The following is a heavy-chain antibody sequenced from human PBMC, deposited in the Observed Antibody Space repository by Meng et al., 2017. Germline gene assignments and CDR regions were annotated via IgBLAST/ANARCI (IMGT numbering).Heavy chain of an antibody. CDR2: IYYSGST. Sequence: QLQGSGPGSVKPSLNLSLTCTFSGGSFGSGGNYCSWFRQHPGKGLEWIGYIYYSGSTYYNPSLKSRVTISVDTSKNQFYLKLSSVTAADTAVYYCARDLHYGSGSYNSFDPWGQGTLVTVSS. CDR3: ARDLHYGSGSYNSFDP. D-gene: IGHD3-10*01. V-gene: IGHV4-31*03. J-gene: IGHJ5*02. CDR1: GGSFGSGGNY.